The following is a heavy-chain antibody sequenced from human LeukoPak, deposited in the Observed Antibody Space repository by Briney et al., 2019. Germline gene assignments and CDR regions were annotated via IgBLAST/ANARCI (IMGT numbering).Heavy chain of an antibody. CDR3: ARGSYFKRLRYCSSTRCYTNWFDP. Sequence: KPSETLSLTCAVYGGSFSGYYWSWIRQPPGKGLEWIGEINHSGSTNYNPSLKSRVTISVDTSKNQFSLKLSSVTAADTAVYYCARGSYFKRLRYCSSTRCYTNWFDPWGQGTLVTVSS. CDR1: GGSFSGYY. CDR2: INHSGST. V-gene: IGHV4-34*01. D-gene: IGHD2-2*02. J-gene: IGHJ5*02.